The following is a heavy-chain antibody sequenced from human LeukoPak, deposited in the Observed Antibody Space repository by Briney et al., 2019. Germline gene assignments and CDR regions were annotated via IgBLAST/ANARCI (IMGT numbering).Heavy chain of an antibody. Sequence: GSLRLSCAASGFTFSSYSMNWVRQAPGKGLEWVSSISSSSSYIYYADSVKGRFTISRDNAKNSLYLQMNSLRAEDTAVYYCARGMEDYDSSTKFDYWGQGTLVTVSS. V-gene: IGHV3-21*04. J-gene: IGHJ4*02. CDR2: ISSSSSYI. CDR1: GFTFSSYS. D-gene: IGHD3-22*01. CDR3: ARGMEDYDSSTKFDY.